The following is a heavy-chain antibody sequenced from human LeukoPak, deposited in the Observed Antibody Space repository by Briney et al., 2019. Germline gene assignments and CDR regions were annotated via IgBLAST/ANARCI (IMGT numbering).Heavy chain of an antibody. CDR1: GDSVASGGYY. V-gene: IGHV4-61*08. J-gene: IGHJ5*02. D-gene: IGHD3-10*01. CDR2: IYYSVSA. Sequence: SETLSLTCTVSGDSVASGGYYWNWIRQPPGKGLEWIGYIYYSVSANYNLSLKSRVTISVDTSENQFSLKLTSVTAADTAVYYCARGGRGRNWFDPWGQGTLVTVSS. CDR3: ARGGRGRNWFDP.